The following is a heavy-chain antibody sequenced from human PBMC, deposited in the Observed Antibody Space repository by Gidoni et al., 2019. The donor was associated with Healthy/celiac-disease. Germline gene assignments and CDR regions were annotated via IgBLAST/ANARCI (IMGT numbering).Heavy chain of an antibody. J-gene: IGHJ4*02. CDR3: AREGIAAAATGEFDY. Sequence: QVQLVASGGGVVQPGRSLSLSCAASGFTFSSYAMRWVRQAPGEGLEWVAVISYDGSNKYYADSVKGRFTISRDNSKNTLYLQMNSLRAEDTAVYYCAREGIAAAATGEFDYWGQGTLVTVSS. CDR1: GFTFSSYA. D-gene: IGHD6-13*01. CDR2: ISYDGSNK. V-gene: IGHV3-30-3*01.